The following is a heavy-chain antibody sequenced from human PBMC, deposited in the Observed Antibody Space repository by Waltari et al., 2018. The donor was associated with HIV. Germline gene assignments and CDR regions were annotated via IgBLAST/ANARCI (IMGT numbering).Heavy chain of an antibody. V-gene: IGHV4-39*01. J-gene: IGHJ5*02. Sequence: QLQLQQSGPGLVKSSETLSLTCTVSGGSMTSRSYYWAWIRQPPGKGLEWIGSMSYSGRTYNNPSLRSRLTISVDTSKNQFSLKLTSVTAADTAMYYCARSFSGYSNYFDPWGQGTLVTVSS. D-gene: IGHD4-4*01. CDR1: GGSMTSRSYY. CDR2: MSYSGRT. CDR3: ARSFSGYSNYFDP.